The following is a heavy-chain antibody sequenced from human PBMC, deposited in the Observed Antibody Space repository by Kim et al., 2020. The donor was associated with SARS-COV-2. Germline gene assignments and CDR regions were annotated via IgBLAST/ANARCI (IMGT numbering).Heavy chain of an antibody. J-gene: IGHJ6*02. Sequence: SETLSLTCAVSGGSISSGGYSWSWIRQPPGKGLEWIGYIYHSGSTYYNPSLKSRVTISVDRSKNQFSLKLSSVTAADTAVYYCARVQGLDYYYGMDVWGQGTTVTVSS. CDR1: GGSISSGGYS. V-gene: IGHV4-30-2*01. CDR3: ARVQGLDYYYGMDV. D-gene: IGHD6-19*01. CDR2: IYHSGST.